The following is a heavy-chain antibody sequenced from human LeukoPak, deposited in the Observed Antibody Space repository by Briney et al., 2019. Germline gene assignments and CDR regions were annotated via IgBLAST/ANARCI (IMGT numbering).Heavy chain of an antibody. D-gene: IGHD4-23*01. J-gene: IGHJ4*02. CDR2: ISSSSRHI. V-gene: IGHV3-21*01. CDR3: TRNLNSDY. Sequence: GGSLRLSCAASGITFNVDTMNWVRQAPGKGLEWVSSISSSSRHIHYADSVKGRFTISRDNAKNSLYLQMNSLRAEDTAVYYCTRNLNSDYWGQGTLVTVSS. CDR1: GITFNVDT.